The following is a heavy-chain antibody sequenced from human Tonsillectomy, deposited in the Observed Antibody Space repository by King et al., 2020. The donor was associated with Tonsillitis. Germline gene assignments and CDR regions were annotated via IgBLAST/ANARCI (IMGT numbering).Heavy chain of an antibody. V-gene: IGHV3-23*04. Sequence: VQLVESGGGLVQPGGSLRLSCAASGFNLRSYAMSWVRQAPGKGLEWVSSISGSGGSTYYADSVKGRFTISRDNSKSTLHLQMNSLRAEDTAIYYCAKDLEYSSSPTTFDYWGQGTLVTVSS. J-gene: IGHJ4*02. D-gene: IGHD6-6*01. CDR3: AKDLEYSSSPTTFDY. CDR2: ISGSGGST. CDR1: GFNLRSYA.